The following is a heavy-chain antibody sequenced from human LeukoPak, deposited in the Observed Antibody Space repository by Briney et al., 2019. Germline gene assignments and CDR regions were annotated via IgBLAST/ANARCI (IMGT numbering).Heavy chain of an antibody. CDR3: ARGFDNYYALPGGY. J-gene: IGHJ4*02. CDR2: IRYDGSNK. V-gene: IGHV3-30*02. CDR1: GFTFSSYG. D-gene: IGHD3-10*01. Sequence: PGGSLRLSCAASGFTFSSYGMHWVRQAPGKGLEWVAFIRYDGSNKYYADSVKGRFTISRDNSKNTLYLQMNSLRAEDTAVYYCARGFDNYYALPGGYWGQGTLVTVSS.